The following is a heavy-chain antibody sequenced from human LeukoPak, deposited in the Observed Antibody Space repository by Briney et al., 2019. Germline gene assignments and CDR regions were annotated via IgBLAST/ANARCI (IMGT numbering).Heavy chain of an antibody. V-gene: IGHV4-39*07. D-gene: IGHD4-11*01. CDR1: GFTFSTYD. Sequence: GSLRLSCAASGFTFSTYDISWVRQPPGKGLEWIGSLYSGGRIYYAPSLKSRVTISVDTSHIHFSLKLTSVTAADTAVYYCARVPWAYGNYVHAFDIWGQGTMVTVSS. CDR2: LYSGGRI. J-gene: IGHJ3*02. CDR3: ARVPWAYGNYVHAFDI.